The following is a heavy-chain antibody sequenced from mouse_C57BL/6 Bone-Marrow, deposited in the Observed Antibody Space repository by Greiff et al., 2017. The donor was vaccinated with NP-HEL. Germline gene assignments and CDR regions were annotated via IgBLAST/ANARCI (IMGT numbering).Heavy chain of an antibody. CDR1: GYTFTSYG. CDR3: ARHLYYYGSSRYFDV. CDR2: IYPRSGNT. V-gene: IGHV1-81*01. Sequence: QVHLKQSGAELARPGASVKLSCKASGYTFTSYGISWVKQRTGQGLEWIGEIYPRSGNTYYNEKFKGKATLTADKSSSTAYMELRSLTSEDAAVYFCARHLYYYGSSRYFDVWGTGTTVTVSS. J-gene: IGHJ1*03. D-gene: IGHD1-1*01.